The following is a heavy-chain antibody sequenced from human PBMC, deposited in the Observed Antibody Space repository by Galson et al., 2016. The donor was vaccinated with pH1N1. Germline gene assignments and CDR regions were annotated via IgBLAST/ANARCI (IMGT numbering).Heavy chain of an antibody. CDR1: GFTFSHYA. CDR3: AKTLTHDEIYDAFDI. V-gene: IGHV3-23*01. CDR2: ITGSGGST. J-gene: IGHJ3*02. Sequence: SLRLSCAASGFTFSHYAMAWVRHTPGKVLEWVSSITGSGGSTYYADSVKGRFTISRDNSKNTLYLQMNSLRAEDTAVYYCAKTLTHDEIYDAFDIWGQGTMVTVSS. D-gene: IGHD2/OR15-2a*01.